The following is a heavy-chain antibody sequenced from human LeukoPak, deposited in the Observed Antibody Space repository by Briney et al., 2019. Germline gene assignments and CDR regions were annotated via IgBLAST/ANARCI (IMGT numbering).Heavy chain of an antibody. D-gene: IGHD1-1*01. V-gene: IGHV3-23*01. CDR1: GFTFSSYA. J-gene: IGHJ5*02. Sequence: PGGSLRLSCAASGFTFSSYAMSWVRQAPGKGLEWVSAISGSGGSTYYADSVKGRFTISRDNSKNTLYLQMNSLRAEDTAVYYCAKDGLTPDNWQPQNWFDPWGQGTLVTVSS. CDR3: AKDGLTPDNWQPQNWFDP. CDR2: ISGSGGST.